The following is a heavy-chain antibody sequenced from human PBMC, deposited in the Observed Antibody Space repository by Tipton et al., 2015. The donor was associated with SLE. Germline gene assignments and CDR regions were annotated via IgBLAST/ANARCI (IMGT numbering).Heavy chain of an antibody. D-gene: IGHD4-17*01. CDR3: ARHDYGDYGYFDY. V-gene: IGHV4-39*01. CDR1: GGSISSSSYY. J-gene: IGHJ4*02. Sequence: TLSLTCTVSGGSISSSSYYWGWIRQPPGKGLEWIGSIYYSGSTYYNPSLKSRLTISVDTSKNQFSLKLSSVTAADTAVYYLARHDYGDYGYFDYWGQGTLVTVSS. CDR2: IYYSGST.